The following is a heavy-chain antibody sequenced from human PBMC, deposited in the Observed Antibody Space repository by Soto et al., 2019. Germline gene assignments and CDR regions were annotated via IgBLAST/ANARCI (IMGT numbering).Heavy chain of an antibody. Sequence: SETLSLTCTVSSGSISRYYWNWIRQPPGKGLEWIGYIYYSGRTRYNPSLKSRVSISVDTSKNQFSLKLSSVTAADTALYFCAGVGGVDGYNYFNYWGQGTQVTVSS. V-gene: IGHV4-59*01. CDR1: SGSISRYY. CDR3: AGVGGVDGYNYFNY. D-gene: IGHD2-8*02. J-gene: IGHJ4*02. CDR2: IYYSGRT.